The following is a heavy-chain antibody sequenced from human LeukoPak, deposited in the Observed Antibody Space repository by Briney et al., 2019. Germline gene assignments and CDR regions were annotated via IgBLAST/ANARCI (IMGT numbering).Heavy chain of an antibody. Sequence: PGGSLRLSCAASGFTFSSYGMHWVRQAPGKGLEWVAVISYDGSNKYYADSVKGRFTISRDNSKNTLYLQMNSLRAEDTAVYYCARDQSAANWNWFDPWGQGTLVTVSS. CDR3: ARDQSAANWNWFDP. J-gene: IGHJ5*02. D-gene: IGHD1-1*01. CDR2: ISYDGSNK. CDR1: GFTFSSYG. V-gene: IGHV3-30*03.